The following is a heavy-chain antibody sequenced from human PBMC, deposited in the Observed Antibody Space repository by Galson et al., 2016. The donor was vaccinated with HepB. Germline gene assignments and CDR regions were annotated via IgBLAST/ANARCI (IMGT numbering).Heavy chain of an antibody. CDR2: ISYNSGDET. CDR3: AEDPLLLGVVMSAATS. J-gene: IGHJ4*02. CDR1: GFTFRDFA. Sequence: SLRLSCAASGFTFRDFAMTWVRQTPGKGLEWVSAISYNSGDETYFADSVRGRFTISRDNSKDTLYLQMNSLRAEDTAVYYCAEDPLLLGVVMSAATSWGQGTLVTVSP. D-gene: IGHD2-15*01. V-gene: IGHV3-23*01.